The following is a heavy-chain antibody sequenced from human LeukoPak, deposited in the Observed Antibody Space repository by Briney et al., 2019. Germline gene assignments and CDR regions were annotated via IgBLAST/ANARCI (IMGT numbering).Heavy chain of an antibody. CDR1: GFTFSSYG. J-gene: IGHJ4*02. D-gene: IGHD2/OR15-2a*01. CDR2: IWYDGSNK. CDR3: AKDVIRVGASHFDY. V-gene: IGHV3-33*06. Sequence: GGSLRLSCAASGFTFSSYGMHWVRQAPGKGLEWVAVIWYDGSNKYYADPVKGRFTISRDNSKNTLYLQMNGLRAEDTAVYYCAKDVIRVGASHFDYWGQGTLVTVSS.